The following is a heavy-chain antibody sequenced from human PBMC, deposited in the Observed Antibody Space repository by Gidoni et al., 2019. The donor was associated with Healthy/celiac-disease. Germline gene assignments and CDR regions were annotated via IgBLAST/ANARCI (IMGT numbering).Heavy chain of an antibody. CDR1: GDSVSSNSAA. CDR2: TYYMSKWYN. CDR3: ARSVDHIVTMLVWFGELPSYYFDY. D-gene: IGHD3-10*01. J-gene: IGHJ4*02. Sequence: QVQLQQSGPGLVKPSQTLSLTCAISGDSVSSNSAAWNWIRQSPSRGLEWLGRTYYMSKWYNDYAVSVKSRITINPDTSKNQFSLQLNSVTPEDTAVYYCARSVDHIVTMLVWFGELPSYYFDYWGQGTLVTVSS. V-gene: IGHV6-1*01.